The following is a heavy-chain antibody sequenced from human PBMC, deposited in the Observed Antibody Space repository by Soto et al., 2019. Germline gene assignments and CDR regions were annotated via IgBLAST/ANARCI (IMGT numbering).Heavy chain of an antibody. CDR2: INSDGSST. J-gene: IGHJ2*01. CDR3: ARGGSINWYFDL. V-gene: IGHV3-74*01. Sequence: EVQLVESGGGLDQPGGSLRLSCAASGFTFSSYWMHWVRQAPGKGLVGVSRINSDGSSTSYADSVKGRFTISRDNAKNTLYLQMNSLRAEDTAVYYCARGGSINWYFDLWGRGTLVTVSS. CDR1: GFTFSSYW. D-gene: IGHD1-26*01.